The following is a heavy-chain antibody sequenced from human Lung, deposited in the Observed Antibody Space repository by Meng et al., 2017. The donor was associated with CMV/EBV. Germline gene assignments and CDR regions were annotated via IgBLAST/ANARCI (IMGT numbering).Heavy chain of an antibody. J-gene: IGHJ5*02. CDR2: ISGSGGST. Sequence: GGSLRLXXVASGLTFSSHPMTGVPQAPGKGLEWVSSISGSGGSTYSADSVQGRFSISRDNSKNTLYLQMSAMRDEDTTLYYCGRGGQVAGQNWFDRWGQGTXVTVSS. CDR3: GRGGQVAGQNWFDR. CDR1: GLTFSSHP. D-gene: IGHD6-19*01. V-gene: IGHV3-23*01.